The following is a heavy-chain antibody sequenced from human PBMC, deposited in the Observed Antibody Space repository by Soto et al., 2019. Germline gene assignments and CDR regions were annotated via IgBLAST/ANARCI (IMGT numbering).Heavy chain of an antibody. D-gene: IGHD2-2*01. CDR2: IYYSGST. J-gene: IGHJ3*02. Sequence: QLQLQESGPGLVKPSETLSLTCTVSGGSISSSSYYWGWIRQPPGKGLEWIGSIYYSGSTYYNPSLKSRVTISVDTSKNQFSLKLSSVTAADTAVYYCARQIVLVPAHRRKGAFDIWGQGTMVTVSS. V-gene: IGHV4-39*01. CDR1: GGSISSSSYY. CDR3: ARQIVLVPAHRRKGAFDI.